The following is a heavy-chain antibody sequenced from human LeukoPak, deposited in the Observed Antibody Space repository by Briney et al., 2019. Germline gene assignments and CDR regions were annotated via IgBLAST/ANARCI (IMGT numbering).Heavy chain of an antibody. D-gene: IGHD4-17*01. CDR1: GXSISSSSDF. CDR3: ARQMNTVTADY. CDR2: IFYSGST. V-gene: IGHV4-39*01. J-gene: IGHJ4*02. Sequence: PSETLSLTCTVSGXSISSSSDFWGWIRQPPGKGLEWIGSIFYSGSTYYNPSLNSRVTISIDTSKNRFSLRLSSVTAADTAVYYCARQMNTVTADYWGQGTLVTVSS.